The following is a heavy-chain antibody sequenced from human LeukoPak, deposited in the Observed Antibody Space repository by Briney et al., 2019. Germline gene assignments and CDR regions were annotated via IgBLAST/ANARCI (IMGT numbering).Heavy chain of an antibody. CDR1: GGTFSSYA. CDR3: ARSMGSLDYFDY. D-gene: IGHD1-26*01. V-gene: IGHV1-69*05. Sequence: SVKVSCKASGGTFSSYAISWVRHAPGQGLEWMGGIIPIFGTANYAQKFQGRVTITTDESTSTAYMELSSLRSEDTAVYYCARSMGSLDYFDYWGQGTLVTVSS. J-gene: IGHJ4*02. CDR2: IIPIFGTA.